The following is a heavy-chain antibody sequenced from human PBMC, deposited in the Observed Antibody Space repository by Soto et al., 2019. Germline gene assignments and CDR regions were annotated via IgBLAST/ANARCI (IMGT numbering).Heavy chain of an antibody. CDR1: VGSVSIGRYY. Sequence: SETLSLTCTFSVGSVSIGRYYWSWIRQPPGKGLESIGYIYYSGSTNYNPSLKSRVTISADTSKNQFPLKLSSVTAADTAVYYCARENYCSSTSCYTRHYYGMDVWGQGTTVTVSS. CDR3: ARENYCSSTSCYTRHYYGMDV. D-gene: IGHD2-2*02. J-gene: IGHJ6*01. CDR2: IYYSGST. V-gene: IGHV4-61*01.